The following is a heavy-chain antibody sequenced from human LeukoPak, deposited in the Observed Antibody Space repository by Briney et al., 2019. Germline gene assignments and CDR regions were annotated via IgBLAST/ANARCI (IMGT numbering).Heavy chain of an antibody. CDR1: GFTFSSYS. CDR2: ISSSSSTI. V-gene: IGHV3-48*04. CDR3: ARGGWLQYVTPDY. D-gene: IGHD5-24*01. Sequence: GGSLRLSCAASGFTFSSYSMNWVRQAPGKGLEWVSYISSSSSTIYYADSVKGRFTISRDNAKNSLYLQMNSLRAEDTAVYYCARGGWLQYVTPDYWGQGTLVTVSS. J-gene: IGHJ4*02.